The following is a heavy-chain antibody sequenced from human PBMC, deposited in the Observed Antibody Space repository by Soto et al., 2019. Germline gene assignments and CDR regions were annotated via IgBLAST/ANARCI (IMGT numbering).Heavy chain of an antibody. CDR1: GYTFTSYA. D-gene: IGHD2-2*01. J-gene: IGHJ6*02. CDR2: INAGNGNT. Sequence: ASVKVSCKASGYTFTSYAMQWVRQAPGQRLEWMGWINAGNGNTKYSQKFQGRVTITRDTSASTAYMELSSLRSEDTAVYYCARGYCSSTSCTRYYYYYYGMDVWGQGTTVTVSS. V-gene: IGHV1-3*01. CDR3: ARGYCSSTSCTRYYYYYYGMDV.